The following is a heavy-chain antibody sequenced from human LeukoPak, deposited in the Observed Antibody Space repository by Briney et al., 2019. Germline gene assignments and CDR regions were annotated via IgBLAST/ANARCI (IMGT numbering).Heavy chain of an antibody. CDR2: IHYSGFT. J-gene: IGHJ6*02. D-gene: IGHD6-13*01. Sequence: SETLSLTCTVSGDSITGYFWSWIRQPPGKGLEWIGYIHYSGFTNYNPSLKSRVTISVDTSKNQFSLRLSSVTAADTAIYYCARPARVAAAGSYSYHSLDVWGQGTTVTVSS. CDR3: ARPARVAAAGSYSYHSLDV. CDR1: GDSITGYF. V-gene: IGHV4-59*08.